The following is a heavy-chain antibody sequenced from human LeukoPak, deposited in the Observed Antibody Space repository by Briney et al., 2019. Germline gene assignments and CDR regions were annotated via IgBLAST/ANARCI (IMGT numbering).Heavy chain of an antibody. CDR3: ASVADGSYNWFDP. CDR1: GFTFSDYY. Sequence: GGSLRLSCAASGFTFSDYYMSWVRQAPGKGLVWVSRINTDGSRTTYADSVKGRFTISRDNAKNTLYLQMNSLRAEDTAVYYCASVADGSYNWFDPWGQGTLVTVSS. CDR2: INTDGSRT. J-gene: IGHJ5*02. V-gene: IGHV3-74*01. D-gene: IGHD2-21*01.